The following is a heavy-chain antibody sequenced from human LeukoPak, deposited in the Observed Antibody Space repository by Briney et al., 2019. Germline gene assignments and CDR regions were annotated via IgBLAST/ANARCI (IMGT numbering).Heavy chain of an antibody. V-gene: IGHV4-34*01. J-gene: IGHJ4*02. CDR2: INHSGST. D-gene: IGHD2-8*01. CDR3: ALGVGLTGLLDY. CDR1: GGSFSGYY. Sequence: SETLSLTCAVYGGSFSGYYWSWIRQPPGKGLEWIGEINHSGSTNYNPSLKSRVTISVDTSKNQFSLKLSSVTAADTAVYYCALGVGLTGLLDYWGQGTLVTVSS.